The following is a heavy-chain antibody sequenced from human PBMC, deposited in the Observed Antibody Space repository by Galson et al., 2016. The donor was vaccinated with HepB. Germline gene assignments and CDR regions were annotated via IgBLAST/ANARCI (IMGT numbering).Heavy chain of an antibody. CDR3: ARSYNWNYFYAMDV. J-gene: IGHJ6*02. V-gene: IGHV4-59*08. Sequence: SETLSLTCAVSGGSLSAYYWSWIRQPPGKGLEWIGYFRYSGSSNYNPSLKSRVTISVDTSRNRISLKLSSVTAADTAVYYCARSYNWNYFYAMDVWGQGTTVTVPS. CDR1: GGSLSAYY. CDR2: FRYSGSS. D-gene: IGHD1-20*01.